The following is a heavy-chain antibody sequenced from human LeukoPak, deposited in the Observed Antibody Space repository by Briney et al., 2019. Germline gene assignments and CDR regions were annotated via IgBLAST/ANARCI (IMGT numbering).Heavy chain of an antibody. CDR1: DGSFSGYY. V-gene: IGHV4-34*01. CDR3: ASLIETAGDLFDY. CDR2: INHSGST. Sequence: SETLPLTCAVYDGSFSGYYWSWIRQPPGKGLEWIGEINHSGSTNYNPSLKSRVTISVDTSKNQFSLKLSSVTAADTAVYYCASLIETAGDLFDYWGQGTLVTVSS. D-gene: IGHD2-21*02. J-gene: IGHJ4*02.